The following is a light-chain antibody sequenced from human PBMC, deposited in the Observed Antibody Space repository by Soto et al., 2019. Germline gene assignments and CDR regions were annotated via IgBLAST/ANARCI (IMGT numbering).Light chain of an antibody. Sequence: DIQMAQSPSSMSASVRHSDTITCRASQSIDNYLNWYQQKPGKAPKLLIYAASSLQSGGTSRFSSSGSGTDFTLTISSLQPEDFATYYCQQSYTTPLTFGGGTKVDIK. J-gene: IGKJ4*01. CDR2: AAS. CDR3: QQSYTTPLT. V-gene: IGKV1-39*01. CDR1: QSIDNY.